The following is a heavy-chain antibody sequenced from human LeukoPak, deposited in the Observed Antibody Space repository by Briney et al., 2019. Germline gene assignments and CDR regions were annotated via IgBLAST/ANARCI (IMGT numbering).Heavy chain of an antibody. CDR3: AKGVGSSPYDAFDI. CDR1: GFTFSSYA. CDR2: ISGSGGST. V-gene: IGHV3-23*01. J-gene: IGHJ3*02. D-gene: IGHD6-13*01. Sequence: GGSLRLSCAASGFTFSSYAMSWVRQAPGKGLEWVSTISGSGGSTYYADSVKGRFTISRDNSKNTLYVQMNSLRAEDTAECYCAKGVGSSPYDAFDIWGQGTMVTVSS.